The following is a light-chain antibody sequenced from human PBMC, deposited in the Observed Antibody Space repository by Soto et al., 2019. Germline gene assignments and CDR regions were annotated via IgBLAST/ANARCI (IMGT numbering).Light chain of an antibody. CDR2: EES. CDR3: QHRSDWLYT. V-gene: IGKV3-11*01. CDR1: QSVTNY. Sequence: EIVLTQSPATLSLSPGESATLSCRASQSVTNYIAWYQHKPGQAPRLLIYEESNRASGVPARFSGSGSGAEFTLTISSLEPEDFAVYYCQHRSDWLYTFGQGTKLEVK. J-gene: IGKJ2*01.